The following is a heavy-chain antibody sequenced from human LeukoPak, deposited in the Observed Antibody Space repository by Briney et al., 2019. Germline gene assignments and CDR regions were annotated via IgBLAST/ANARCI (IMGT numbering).Heavy chain of an antibody. CDR2: IWYDGSNK. Sequence: GGSLRLSCAASGFTFSTYGMHWVRQPPGKGLEWVAVIWYDGSNKYYADSVKGRFTISRDNPKNTLYLQMDSLRAEDTAVYYCARAVGPFDYWGQGTLVTVSS. CDR3: ARAVGPFDY. D-gene: IGHD4-23*01. J-gene: IGHJ4*02. CDR1: GFTFSTYG. V-gene: IGHV3-33*01.